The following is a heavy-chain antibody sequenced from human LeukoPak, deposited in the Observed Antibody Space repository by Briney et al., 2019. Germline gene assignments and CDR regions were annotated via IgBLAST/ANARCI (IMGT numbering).Heavy chain of an antibody. D-gene: IGHD6-19*01. CDR3: ARHDEVAGSDAFDI. CDR2: INHSGST. J-gene: IGHJ3*02. Sequence: PSETLSLTCAVYGGSFSGYYWSWIRQPPGKGLEWIGEINHSGSTNYNPSLKSRVTISVDTSKNQFSLKLSSVTAADTAVYYCARHDEVAGSDAFDIWGQGTMVTVSS. V-gene: IGHV4-34*01. CDR1: GGSFSGYY.